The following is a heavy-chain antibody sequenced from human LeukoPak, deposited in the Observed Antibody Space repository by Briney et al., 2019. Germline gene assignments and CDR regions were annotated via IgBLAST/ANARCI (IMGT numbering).Heavy chain of an antibody. CDR1: GFTFSDYG. D-gene: IGHD3-16*01. V-gene: IGHV3-23*01. CDR2: ISGGGVTT. CDR3: ARNQQLGGHSYYYYGMDV. J-gene: IGHJ6*02. Sequence: PGKSLRLSCTASGFTFSDYGMHWVRQPPGKGLEWVSGISGGGVTTYYADSVKGRFTISRDNSKNTLYLQMNSLRADDTAIYYCARNQQLGGHSYYYYGMDVWGQGTTVTVSS.